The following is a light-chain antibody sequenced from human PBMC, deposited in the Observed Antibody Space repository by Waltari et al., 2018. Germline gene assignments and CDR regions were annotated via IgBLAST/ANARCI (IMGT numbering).Light chain of an antibody. CDR2: EVS. J-gene: IGLJ2*01. CDR1: SGDIGASKY. V-gene: IGLV2-14*01. Sequence: QSALTQPASVSGSPGQSITISCTGTSGDIGASKYVSWYQNHPDKAPKLIIYEVSNRPSGVSNRFSGSKSGNTASLTISGLQTEDESHYYCCSYTTASTVVFGGGTKVTVL. CDR3: CSYTTASTVV.